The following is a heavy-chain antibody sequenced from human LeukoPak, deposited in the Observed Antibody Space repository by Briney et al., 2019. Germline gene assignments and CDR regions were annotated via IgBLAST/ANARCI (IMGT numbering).Heavy chain of an antibody. V-gene: IGHV4-39*01. CDR3: ARQLAYCGGDCYPEYFQH. CDR2: IYYSGST. J-gene: IGHJ1*01. CDR1: GGSISSSSYY. D-gene: IGHD2-21*02. Sequence: SETLSLTCTVSGGSISSSSYYWGWIRQPPGKGLEWIGSIYYSGSTYYNPSLKSPVTISVDTSKNQFSVKLSSVTAADTAVYYCARQLAYCGGDCYPEYFQHWGQGTLVTVSS.